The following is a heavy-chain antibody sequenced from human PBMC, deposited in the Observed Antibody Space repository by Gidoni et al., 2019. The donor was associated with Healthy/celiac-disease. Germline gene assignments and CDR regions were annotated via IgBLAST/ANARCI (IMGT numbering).Heavy chain of an antibody. D-gene: IGHD1-26*01. CDR2: NSAYNGNT. V-gene: IGHV1-18*01. J-gene: IGHJ6*04. CDR3: ARDHEWELIGSDPQEASEEYGMDV. CDR1: GYTFTSYG. Sequence: QVQLVQSGAEVKKPGASVKVSCKASGYTFTSYGISWVRQAPGQGLEWMGWNSAYNGNTNYAQKLQGRVTMTTDTSTSTASMELRSLRSDDTAVYYCARDHEWELIGSDPQEASEEYGMDVWGKGTTVTVSS.